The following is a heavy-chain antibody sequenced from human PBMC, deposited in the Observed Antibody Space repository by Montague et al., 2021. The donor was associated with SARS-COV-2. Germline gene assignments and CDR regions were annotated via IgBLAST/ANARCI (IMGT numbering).Heavy chain of an antibody. Sequence: SETLSLTCTVSGGSISSYYWTWIRQPPGKGLEWIGYIYYTGSTNYNPSLESRVTISLDTAKNQFSLKLSSVTAAATAGYYCAGGHYYGMKDYYYGVDVWGQGTTVTVSS. CDR1: GGSISSYY. D-gene: IGHD3-10*01. CDR3: AGGHYYGMKDYYYGVDV. J-gene: IGHJ6*02. CDR2: IYYTGST. V-gene: IGHV4-59*13.